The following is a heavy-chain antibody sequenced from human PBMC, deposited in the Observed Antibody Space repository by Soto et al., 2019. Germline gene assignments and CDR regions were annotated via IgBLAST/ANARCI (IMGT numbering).Heavy chain of an antibody. J-gene: IGHJ6*02. V-gene: IGHV3-7*01. D-gene: IGHD2-21*01. CDR3: ARDCQYCGGDSRDV. CDR2: IKQDESEK. CDR1: GFTFSSYW. Sequence: EVHLVESGGGLVQPGGSLRLSCAASGFTFSSYWMSLVRQAPGKGLEWVANIKQDESEKYYVDSVKGRFTISRDNAKSSLYLQMTSLRAEDTAVYYCARDCQYCGGDSRDVWGQGTTVTVSS.